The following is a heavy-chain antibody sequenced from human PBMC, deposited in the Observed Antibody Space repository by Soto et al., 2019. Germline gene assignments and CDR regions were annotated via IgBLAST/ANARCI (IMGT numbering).Heavy chain of an antibody. J-gene: IGHJ3*02. D-gene: IGHD3-3*02. V-gene: IGHV4-34*01. CDR1: GGSFSGYY. CDR3: ARVLGNDGFDI. Sequence: SETLSLTSAVYGGSFSGYYWSWIRQPPGKGLEWIGEINHSGSTNYNPSLKSRVTISVDTSKNQFSLKLSSVTAADTTAVYYCARVLGNDGFDIWGQGTMVT. CDR2: INHSGST.